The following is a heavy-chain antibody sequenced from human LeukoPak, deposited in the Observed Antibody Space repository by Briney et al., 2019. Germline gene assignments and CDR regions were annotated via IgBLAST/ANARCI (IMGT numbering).Heavy chain of an antibody. V-gene: IGHV4-38-2*01. J-gene: IGHJ4*02. CDR2: TYHNGNT. CDR1: GYSISTGYY. CDR3: ARQKVSRGFDY. Sequence: PSETLSLTCAVSGYSISTGYYWGWIRQPPGKGLEWIGITYHNGNTYYNPSVKSRVTISVDTSKNQFSLKLSSVTAADTAVYYCARQKVSRGFDYWGQGTLVTVSS.